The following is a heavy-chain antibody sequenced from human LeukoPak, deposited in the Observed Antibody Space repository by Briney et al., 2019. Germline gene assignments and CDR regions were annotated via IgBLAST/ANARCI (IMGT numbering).Heavy chain of an antibody. D-gene: IGHD2-2*01. CDR2: INPSGTGT. CDR1: VYTITNNY. V-gene: IGHV1-46*01. J-gene: IGHJ5*02. CDR3: ARDHPCPPSGTSCYSDWFDP. Sequence: AAVKVSCKASVYTITNNYMHLVRQAPGQGLDWMGVINPSGTGTSYAQKFQGRVTITADESTSTAYMELSRLRSEDTAVYYCARDHPCPPSGTSCYSDWFDPWGQGTLVTVSS.